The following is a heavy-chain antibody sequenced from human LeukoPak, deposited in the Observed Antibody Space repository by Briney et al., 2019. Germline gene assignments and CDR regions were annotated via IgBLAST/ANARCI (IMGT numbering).Heavy chain of an antibody. Sequence: GGSLRLSCAASGFTFSSYWMSWVRQAPGKGLEWEANIKQDGSEKYYVDSVKGRFTISRDNAKNSLYLQMNSLRAEDTAVYYCAREYAAGPYDYWGQGTLVTVSS. D-gene: IGHD2-8*01. V-gene: IGHV3-7*01. CDR2: IKQDGSEK. CDR1: GFTFSSYW. J-gene: IGHJ4*02. CDR3: AREYAAGPYDY.